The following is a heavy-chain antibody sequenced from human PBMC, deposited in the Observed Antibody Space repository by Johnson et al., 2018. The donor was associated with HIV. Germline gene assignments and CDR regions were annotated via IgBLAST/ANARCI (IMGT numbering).Heavy chain of an antibody. CDR3: ARGRDGYNADAFDI. V-gene: IGHV3-23*04. Sequence: VQLVESGGGFVQPGGSLRLSCAASGFTFTNVWMSWVRQAPGKGLEWVSAISGSGDSTYYADSVKYRFTISRDNSKNTLYLQMNSLRAEDTAVYYCARGRDGYNADAFDIWGQGTMVTVSS. CDR1: GFTFTNVW. J-gene: IGHJ3*02. CDR2: ISGSGDST. D-gene: IGHD5-24*01.